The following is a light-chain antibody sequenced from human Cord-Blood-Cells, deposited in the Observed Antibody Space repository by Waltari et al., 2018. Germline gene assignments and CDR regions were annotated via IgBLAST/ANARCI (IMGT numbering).Light chain of an antibody. J-gene: IGLJ2*01. V-gene: IGLV2-14*01. CDR3: SSYTSSSTLV. Sequence: QSALTQPASVSGSPGQSITISCTGTSTDVGGYNNVSWYQQHPSNATKLIIYDVINRPCGVSNRCACSKSGTTASLTISELKAEDEADYYCSSYTSSSTLVFGGGTKLTVL. CDR2: DVI. CDR1: STDVGGYNN.